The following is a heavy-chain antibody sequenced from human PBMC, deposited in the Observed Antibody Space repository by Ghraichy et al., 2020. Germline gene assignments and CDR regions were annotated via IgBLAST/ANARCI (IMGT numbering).Heavy chain of an antibody. V-gene: IGHV3-23*01. J-gene: IGHJ5*02. CDR2: ISGSGGST. CDR3: AKVPVYDFWSGYMRFDP. CDR1: GFTFSSYA. D-gene: IGHD3-3*01. Sequence: LSLTCAASGFTFSSYAMSWVRQAPGKGLEWVSAISGSGGSTYYADSVKGRFTISRDNSKNTLYLQMNSLRAEDTAVYYCAKVPVYDFWSGYMRFDPWGQGTLVTVSS.